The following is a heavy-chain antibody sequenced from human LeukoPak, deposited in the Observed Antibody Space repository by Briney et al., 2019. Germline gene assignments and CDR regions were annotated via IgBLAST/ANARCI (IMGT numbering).Heavy chain of an antibody. J-gene: IGHJ6*03. CDR3: ATTSGYPNYYYYMDV. Sequence: EGSLRLSCAASGFTFEDYGMSWVRQAPGKGLEWVSGINWNGGSTGYADSVKGRFTISRDNAKNSLYLQMNSLRAEDTALYHCATTSGYPNYYYYMDVWGKGTTVTVSS. V-gene: IGHV3-20*01. CDR2: INWNGGST. CDR1: GFTFEDYG. D-gene: IGHD3-3*01.